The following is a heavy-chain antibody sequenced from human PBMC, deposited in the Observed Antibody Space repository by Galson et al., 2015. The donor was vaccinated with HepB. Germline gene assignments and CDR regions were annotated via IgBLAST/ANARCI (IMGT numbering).Heavy chain of an antibody. Sequence: SLRLSCAASGFTFDDYGMSWVRQAPGKGLEWVSGINWNGGSTGYADSVKGRFTISRDNAKNSLYLQMNSLRAEDTALYYCAREGLWFGELLSPGGYWGQGTLVTVSS. CDR2: INWNGGST. D-gene: IGHD3-10*01. V-gene: IGHV3-20*04. CDR1: GFTFDDYG. J-gene: IGHJ4*02. CDR3: AREGLWFGELLSPGGY.